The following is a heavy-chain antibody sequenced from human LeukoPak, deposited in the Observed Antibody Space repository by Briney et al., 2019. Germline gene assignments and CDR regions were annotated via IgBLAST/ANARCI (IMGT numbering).Heavy chain of an antibody. V-gene: IGHV3-30*18. Sequence: PGGSLRLSCVASGFTFSSLGMHWVRQAPGKGLEWVAVISSDGSKKNYADSVKGRLTLSGDNSKNTVYLQVDSLRTEDTAVYYCAKGRQYSFDYLIDYWGQGTLVTVSS. CDR1: GFTFSSLG. J-gene: IGHJ4*02. D-gene: IGHD3-9*01. CDR2: ISSDGSKK. CDR3: AKGRQYSFDYLIDY.